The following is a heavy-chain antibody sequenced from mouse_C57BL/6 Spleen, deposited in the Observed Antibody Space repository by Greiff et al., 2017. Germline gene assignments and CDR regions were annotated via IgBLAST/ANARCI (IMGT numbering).Heavy chain of an antibody. CDR3: ASLPDDYCGSSYWCAY. Sequence: VQLQQSGAELARPGASVKMSCKASGYTFTSYTLHWVKQRPGPGLEWIGYINPSSGYTKYNQKFKDKATLTADKSSSTADRQLSSLTSEDAAVYYFASLPDDYCGSSYWCAYWGQGTLGTVSA. V-gene: IGHV1-4*01. CDR1: GYTFTSYT. D-gene: IGHD1-1*01. CDR2: INPSSGYT. J-gene: IGHJ3*01.